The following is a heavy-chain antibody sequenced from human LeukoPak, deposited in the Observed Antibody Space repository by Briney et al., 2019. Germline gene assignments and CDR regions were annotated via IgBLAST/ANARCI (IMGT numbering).Heavy chain of an antibody. J-gene: IGHJ5*02. CDR1: GFTFSSYE. Sequence: GGSLRLSCAASGFTFSSYEMNWVRQAPGKRLEWVSYISSSGSTIYYADSVKGRFTISRDNAKNSLYLQMNSLRAEDTAVYYCARGGYSSSWYDGKGNWFDPWGQGTLVTVSS. D-gene: IGHD6-13*01. V-gene: IGHV3-48*03. CDR2: ISSSGSTI. CDR3: ARGGYSSSWYDGKGNWFDP.